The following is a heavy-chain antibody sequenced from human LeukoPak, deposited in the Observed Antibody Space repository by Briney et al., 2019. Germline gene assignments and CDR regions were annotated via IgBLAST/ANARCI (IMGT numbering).Heavy chain of an antibody. J-gene: IGHJ4*03. Sequence: PGGSLRLSCAASGFTFSSYAMSWVRQAPGRGLEWISSISVGGGSTYYADSVKGRFTISRDNSENTLYLQMNSLRDEDTAVYHCAKTTGGANKGYFDYWGQGTLVTVSS. CDR3: AKTTGGANKGYFDY. V-gene: IGHV3-23*01. CDR1: GFTFSSYA. CDR2: ISVGGGST. D-gene: IGHD1-14*01.